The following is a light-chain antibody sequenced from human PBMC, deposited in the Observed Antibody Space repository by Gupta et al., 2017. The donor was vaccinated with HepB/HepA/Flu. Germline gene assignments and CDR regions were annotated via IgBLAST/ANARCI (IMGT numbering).Light chain of an antibody. J-gene: IGKJ4*01. Sequence: PGERATLSCRASQSVNNYLGWYQQKPGQAPGLLIYDASNRTSGIPARFSGSGSGTEFTLTIRDLEPEDFAVYYCQQRSNCPITFGGGTKVEI. CDR2: DAS. V-gene: IGKV3-11*01. CDR1: QSVNNY. CDR3: QQRSNCPIT.